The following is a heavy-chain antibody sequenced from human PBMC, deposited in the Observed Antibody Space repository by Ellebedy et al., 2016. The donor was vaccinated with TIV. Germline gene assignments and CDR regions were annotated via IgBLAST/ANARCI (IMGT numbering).Heavy chain of an antibody. D-gene: IGHD1-1*01. V-gene: IGHV1-46*01. CDR2: INPSGATT. J-gene: IGHJ3*02. Sequence: ASVKVSCKASGYTSTSYFMHWVRQAPGQGLEWMGTINPSGATTTYAQKFQGRVTMTRDTATSTVYMELSSLGYKDTAVYYCARGRVASNTWRRFPFDIWGQGTMVTVSS. CDR3: ARGRVASNTWRRFPFDI. CDR1: GYTSTSYF.